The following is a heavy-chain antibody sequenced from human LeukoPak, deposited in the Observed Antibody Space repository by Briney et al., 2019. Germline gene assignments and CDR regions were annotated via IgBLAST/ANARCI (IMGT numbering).Heavy chain of an antibody. J-gene: IGHJ4*02. D-gene: IGHD4-23*01. Sequence: SETLSLTCTVSGGSISSSSYYWGWIRQPPGKGLEWIGSIYYSGSTYYNPSLKSRVTISVDTSKNQFSLKLSSVTAADTALYYSARRGPMVVTPGDYFDYWGQGTLVTVSS. CDR3: ARRGPMVVTPGDYFDY. V-gene: IGHV4-39*01. CDR2: IYYSGST. CDR1: GGSISSSSYY.